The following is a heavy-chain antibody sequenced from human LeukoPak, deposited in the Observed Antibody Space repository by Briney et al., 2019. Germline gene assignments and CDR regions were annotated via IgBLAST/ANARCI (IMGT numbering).Heavy chain of an antibody. Sequence: SETLSLTCTVSGGSISSSSYYWVWIRQPPGKGLEWIGSIYYSGSTYYNPSLKSRVTTSVDMSKNQFSLKLSSVTAADTAVYYCAREIRPGNYYYYMDVWGKGTTVTISS. J-gene: IGHJ6*03. CDR3: AREIRPGNYYYYMDV. CDR2: IYYSGST. V-gene: IGHV4-39*02. D-gene: IGHD1-14*01. CDR1: GGSISSSSYY.